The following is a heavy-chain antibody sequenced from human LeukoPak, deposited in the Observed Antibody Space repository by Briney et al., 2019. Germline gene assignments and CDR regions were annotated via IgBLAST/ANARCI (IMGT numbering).Heavy chain of an antibody. J-gene: IGHJ1*01. Sequence: SETLSLTCTVSSHSINDTHYWGWIRQPPGKGLEYIGSVSHSGTTYYNPSFKSRVTISADTSRNQFSLRLTSVTAADTAFYFCARDFSEWTLRLFSGHWGQGMLITVSS. V-gene: IGHV4-38-2*02. D-gene: IGHD3-3*01. CDR3: ARDFSEWTLRLFSGH. CDR2: VSHSGTT. CDR1: SHSINDTHY.